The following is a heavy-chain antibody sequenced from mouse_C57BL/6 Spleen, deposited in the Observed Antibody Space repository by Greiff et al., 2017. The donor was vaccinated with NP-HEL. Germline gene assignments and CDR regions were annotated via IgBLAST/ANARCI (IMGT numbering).Heavy chain of an antibody. J-gene: IGHJ2*01. CDR1: GYTFTSYD. V-gene: IGHV1-85*01. CDR3: ASSSLYYYGSIPFDY. D-gene: IGHD1-1*01. CDR2: IYPRDGST. Sequence: QVQLQQSGPELVKPGASVKLSCKASGYTFTSYDINWVKQRPGQGLEWIGWIYPRDGSTKYNEKFKGKATFTVDTSSSTAYMELHSLTSEDSAFYFCASSSLYYYGSIPFDYWGQGTTLTVSS.